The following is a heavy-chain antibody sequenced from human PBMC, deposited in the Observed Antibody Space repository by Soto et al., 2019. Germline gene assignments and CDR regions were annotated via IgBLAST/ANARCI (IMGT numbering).Heavy chain of an antibody. Sequence: EVQLVESGGGLVQPGRSLRLSCAASGFTFDDYAMHWVRRVPGKGLEWVSSISWNSNIIGYADSVKGRFTISRDNDKNALYLQMNSLRPEDTALYYCAKGGPDGFCSGGRCYFDYGGQGTLVTVSS. D-gene: IGHD2-15*01. V-gene: IGHV3-9*01. CDR2: ISWNSNII. CDR3: AKGGPDGFCSGGRCYFDY. CDR1: GFTFDDYA. J-gene: IGHJ4*02.